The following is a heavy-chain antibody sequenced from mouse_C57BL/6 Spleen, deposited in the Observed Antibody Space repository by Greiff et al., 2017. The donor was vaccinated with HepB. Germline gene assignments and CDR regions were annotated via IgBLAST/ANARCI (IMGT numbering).Heavy chain of an antibody. CDR1: GYTFTSYW. D-gene: IGHD2-5*01. CDR3: ARAGYSKENAMDY. CDR2: IHPNSGST. J-gene: IGHJ4*01. V-gene: IGHV1-64*01. Sequence: QVQLQQPGAELVKPGASVKLSCKASGYTFTSYWMHWVKQRPGQGLEWIGMIHPNSGSTNYNEKFKSKATLTVDKSSSTAYMQLSSLTSEASAVYYWARAGYSKENAMDYWGQGTSVTVAS.